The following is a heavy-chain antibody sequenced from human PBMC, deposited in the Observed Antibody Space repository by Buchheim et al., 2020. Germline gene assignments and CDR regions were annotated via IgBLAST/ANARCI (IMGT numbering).Heavy chain of an antibody. D-gene: IGHD3-10*01. Sequence: QVQLVESGGGVVQPGRSLRLSCAASGFTFSSYGMHWVRQAPGKGLEWVAVIWYGGSNKYYADSVKGRFTISRDNSKNTLYLQMNSLRAEDTAVYYCARSMVRGPSRLHYYGMDVWGQGTT. CDR1: GFTFSSYG. V-gene: IGHV3-33*01. CDR2: IWYGGSNK. CDR3: ARSMVRGPSRLHYYGMDV. J-gene: IGHJ6*02.